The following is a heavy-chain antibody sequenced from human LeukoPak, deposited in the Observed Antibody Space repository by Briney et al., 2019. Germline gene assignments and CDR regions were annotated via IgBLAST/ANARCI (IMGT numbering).Heavy chain of an antibody. V-gene: IGHV3-23*01. J-gene: IGHJ4*02. D-gene: IGHD6-6*01. Sequence: PGGSLRLSCAASGFTFSSYAMSWVRQAPGKGLEWVSSISGGGGSTEYADSVKGRFTISRDNSKNTLYLQMNSLRAEDTAVYYCARGSSSGYWGQGTLVTVSS. CDR1: GFTFSSYA. CDR3: ARGSSSGY. CDR2: ISGGGGST.